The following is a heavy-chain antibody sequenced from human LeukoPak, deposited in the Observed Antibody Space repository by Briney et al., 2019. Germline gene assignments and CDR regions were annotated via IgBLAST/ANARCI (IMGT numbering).Heavy chain of an antibody. CDR3: ARGWVGYYYGMDV. CDR1: GGSIGSYY. D-gene: IGHD1-26*01. CDR2: IYYSGST. J-gene: IGHJ6*02. V-gene: IGHV4-59*01. Sequence: SEPLSLTCTVSGGSIGSYYWSWIRQPPGKGLEWIGYIYYSGSTNYNPSLKSRVTISVDTSKNQFSLKLSSVTAADTAVYYCARGWVGYYYGMDVWGQGTTVTVSS.